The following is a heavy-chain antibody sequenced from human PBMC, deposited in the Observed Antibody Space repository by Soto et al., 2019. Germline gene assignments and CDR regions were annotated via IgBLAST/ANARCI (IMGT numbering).Heavy chain of an antibody. CDR1: GFSLSTSGVG. CDR3: THSWGSRSLYYGMDV. D-gene: IGHD3-3*01. CDR2: IYWNDDK. J-gene: IGHJ6*02. V-gene: IGHV2-5*01. Sequence: QITLKASGPTLVKPTQTLTLTCTFSGFSLSTSGVGVGWIRQPPGKALEWLALIYWNDDKRYRPSLRSRLTIAKDTYKNQVVLTMTNMDPVDTGTYYCTHSWGSRSLYYGMDVWGQGTTVTVSS.